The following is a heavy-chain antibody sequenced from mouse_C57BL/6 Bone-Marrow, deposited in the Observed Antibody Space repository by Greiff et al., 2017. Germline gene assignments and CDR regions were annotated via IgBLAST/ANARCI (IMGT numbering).Heavy chain of an antibody. D-gene: IGHD1-1*01. V-gene: IGHV1-64*01. CDR2: IHPNSGST. CDR3: ARNNYPWYFDV. J-gene: IGHJ1*03. CDR1: GYTFTSYW. Sequence: QVQLQQPGAELVKPGASVKLSCKASGYTFTSYWMHWVKQRPGQGLEWIGMIHPNSGSTNYNEKFKSKATLTVDKASSTAYMQLSSLTSEDSAVYYCARNNYPWYFDVWGTGTTVTVSS.